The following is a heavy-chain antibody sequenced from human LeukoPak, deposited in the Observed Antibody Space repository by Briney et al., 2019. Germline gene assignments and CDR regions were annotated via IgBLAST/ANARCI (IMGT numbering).Heavy chain of an antibody. V-gene: IGHV1-2*02. D-gene: IGHD3-10*01. CDR2: INPNSGGT. J-gene: IGHJ4*02. CDR1: GYTFTGYY. CDR3: ASPSRGVRGVMDY. Sequence: ASVTVSCKASGYTFTGYYMHWVRQAPGQGLEWMGWINPNSGGTNYAQKFQGRVTMTRDTSISTAYMELSRLRSDDTAVYYCASPSRGVRGVMDYWGQGTLVTVSS.